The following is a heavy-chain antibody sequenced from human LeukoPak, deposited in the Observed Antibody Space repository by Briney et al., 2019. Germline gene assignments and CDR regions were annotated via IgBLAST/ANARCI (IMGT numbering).Heavy chain of an antibody. CDR1: GFMFSRHW. D-gene: IGHD2/OR15-2a*01. Sequence: GGSLRLSCAPSGFMFSRHWMSWVRQAPGKGPEWVANIKQDGSERYYVDSVKGRFTISRDNAKNSLYLQMNSLRAEDTAMYYCARDGGHSTDFDYWGQGTLATVSS. CDR3: ARDGGHSTDFDY. CDR2: IKQDGSER. J-gene: IGHJ4*02. V-gene: IGHV3-7*01.